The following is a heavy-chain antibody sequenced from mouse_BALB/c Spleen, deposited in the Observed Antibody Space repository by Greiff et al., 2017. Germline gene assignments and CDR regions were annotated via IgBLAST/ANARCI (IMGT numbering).Heavy chain of an antibody. D-gene: IGHD2-14*01. CDR1: GYTFTDYE. V-gene: IGHV1-15*01. J-gene: IGHJ2*01. CDR3: TRGGNRSDY. Sequence: QVQLQQSGAELVRPGASVTLSCKASGYTFTDYEMHWVKQTPVHGLEWIGAIDPETGGTAYNQKFKGKATLTADKSSSTAYMELRSLTSEDSAVYYCTRGGNRSDYWGQGTTLTVSS. CDR2: IDPETGGT.